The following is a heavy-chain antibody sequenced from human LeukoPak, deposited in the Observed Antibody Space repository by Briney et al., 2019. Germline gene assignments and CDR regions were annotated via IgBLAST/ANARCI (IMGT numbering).Heavy chain of an antibody. V-gene: IGHV3-48*01. CDR2: ISGSSSAI. D-gene: IGHD5-12*01. CDR3: ATYSGYDRIFDY. J-gene: IGHJ4*02. Sequence: AGGSLILSCAASGFPFSSYSMNGGRPAPGKGLEGLSYISGSSSAINYADSVKGRFTISRDNAKNSLFLQMNGLRAEDTAVYYCATYSGYDRIFDYWGQGTLVTVSS. CDR1: GFPFSSYS.